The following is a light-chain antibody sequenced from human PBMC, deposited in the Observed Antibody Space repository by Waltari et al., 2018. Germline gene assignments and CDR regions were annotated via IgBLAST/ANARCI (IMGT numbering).Light chain of an antibody. CDR2: GKN. CDR1: SLRSYY. V-gene: IGLV3-19*01. J-gene: IGLJ1*01. Sequence: SSELTQDPAVSVALGQTVRITCPGASLRSYYASWYQQKPGQAPVFVIYGKNNRPSGIPDRFSGSSSGDTVTLTITGAQAEDEADYYCNSRDSSGNHLVFGPGTKVTVL. CDR3: NSRDSSGNHLV.